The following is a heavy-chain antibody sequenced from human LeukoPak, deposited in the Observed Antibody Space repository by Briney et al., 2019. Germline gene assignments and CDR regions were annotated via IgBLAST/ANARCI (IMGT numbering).Heavy chain of an antibody. Sequence: GSLRLSCAASGFTVSSNYMSWVRQAPGKGLEWIGEINHSGSTNYNPSLKSRVTISVDTSKNQFSLKLSSVTAADTAVYYCARGRRRIGAFDIWGQGIMVTVSS. J-gene: IGHJ3*02. CDR1: GFTVSSNY. CDR2: INHSGST. V-gene: IGHV4-34*01. CDR3: ARGRRRIGAFDI. D-gene: IGHD2-21*01.